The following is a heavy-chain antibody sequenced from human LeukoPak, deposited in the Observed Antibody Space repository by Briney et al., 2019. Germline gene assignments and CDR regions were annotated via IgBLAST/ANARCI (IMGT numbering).Heavy chain of an antibody. J-gene: IGHJ4*02. Sequence: PSETLSLTCTVSGFSFSRGSYNWTWIRQPAGKGLEWIVRIYTSGSTNYNPSLMSRVTISVDTSKNQFFLKLSSVTAGDQGLEYWGGDRLARCGGDCSGYFDYWGQGTLVTVSS. D-gene: IGHD2-21*02. CDR1: GFSFSRGSYN. V-gene: IGHV4-61*02. CDR2: IYTSGST. CDR3: GGDRLARCGGDCSGYFDY.